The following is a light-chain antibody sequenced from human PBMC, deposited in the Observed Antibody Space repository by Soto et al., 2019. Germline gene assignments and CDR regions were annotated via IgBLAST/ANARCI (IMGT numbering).Light chain of an antibody. Sequence: DIQMTQSPSSVSASVGDRVTIACRASQGISSWLAWYQQKPGKAPKLLIYKASSLESGVPSRFSGSGSGTEFTLTISSLQPDDFATYYCQQYNSYTITFGQGTRLEIK. CDR3: QQYNSYTIT. V-gene: IGKV1-5*03. CDR2: KAS. CDR1: QGISSW. J-gene: IGKJ5*01.